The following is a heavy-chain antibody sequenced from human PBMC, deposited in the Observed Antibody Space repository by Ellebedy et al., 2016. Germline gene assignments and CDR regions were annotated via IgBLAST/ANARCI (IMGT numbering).Heavy chain of an antibody. D-gene: IGHD7-27*01. V-gene: IGHV3-23*01. CDR3: AKPSLNWGWYFDY. CDR2: ISGSGDIT. Sequence: GGSLRLSCAASGFTFSSFAMGWVRQTPGKGLEWVSAISGSGDITHYADSLMGRFTISRDNSKNTLYLQMNRLRAEDTAVYYCAKPSLNWGWYFDYWGQGALVTVSS. CDR1: GFTFSSFA. J-gene: IGHJ4*02.